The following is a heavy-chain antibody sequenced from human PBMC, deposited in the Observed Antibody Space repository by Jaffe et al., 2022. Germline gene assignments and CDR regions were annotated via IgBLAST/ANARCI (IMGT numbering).Heavy chain of an antibody. CDR2: ISGSGGST. J-gene: IGHJ4*02. V-gene: IGHV3-23*01. CDR1: GFTFSSYA. Sequence: EVQLLESGGGLVQPGGSLRLSCAASGFTFSSYAMSWVRQAPGKGLEWVSAISGSGGSTYYADSVKGRFTISRDNSKNTLYLQMNSLRAEDTAVYYCASYSSSSGRYFDYWGQGTLVTVSS. D-gene: IGHD6-6*01. CDR3: ASYSSSSGRYFDY.